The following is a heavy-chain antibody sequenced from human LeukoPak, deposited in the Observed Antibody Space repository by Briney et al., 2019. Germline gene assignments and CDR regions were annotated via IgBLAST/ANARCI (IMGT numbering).Heavy chain of an antibody. Sequence: SQTLSLTCTVSGGSISSGDYYWSWIRQPPGKGLEWIGYIYYSGSTYYNPSLKSRVTISVDTSKNQFSLKLSSVTAADTAVYYCARAYSSGSAHPLPLIWGQGTLVTVSS. CDR1: GGSISSGDYY. CDR2: IYYSGST. V-gene: IGHV4-30-4*01. J-gene: IGHJ4*02. D-gene: IGHD6-19*01. CDR3: ARAYSSGSAHPLPLI.